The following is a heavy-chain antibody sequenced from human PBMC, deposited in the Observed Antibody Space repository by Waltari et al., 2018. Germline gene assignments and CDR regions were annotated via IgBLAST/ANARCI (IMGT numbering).Heavy chain of an antibody. CDR3: MRDQRSTVLD. Sequence: QLQLQESGPGLVKPSETLSLTCTGSGGSISNGDYHWGWVLQPPGKGLEWISTIHYTGSTYYNPSLKSRLTISVDTSKNQFSLKLSSVTAADTAVYHCMRDQRSTVLDWGQGTLVTVSS. D-gene: IGHD1-1*01. V-gene: IGHV4-39*07. CDR1: GGSISNGDYH. CDR2: IHYTGST. J-gene: IGHJ4*02.